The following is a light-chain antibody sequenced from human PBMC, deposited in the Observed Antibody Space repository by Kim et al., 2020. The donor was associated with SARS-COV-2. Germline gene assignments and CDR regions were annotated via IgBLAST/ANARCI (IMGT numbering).Light chain of an antibody. CDR3: NSRDTNDNVV. CDR2: AKN. CDR1: SLRSYY. V-gene: IGLV3-19*01. J-gene: IGLJ2*01. Sequence: VALGQTVRITCQGDSLRSYYATWYQQKPGQAPIVVIYAKNNRPSGIPDRFSGSSSGNTASLTITGAQAEDEADYYCNSRDTNDNVVFGGGTQLTVL.